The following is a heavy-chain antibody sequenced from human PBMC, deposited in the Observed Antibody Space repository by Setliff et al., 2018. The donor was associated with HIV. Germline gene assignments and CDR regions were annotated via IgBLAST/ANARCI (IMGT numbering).Heavy chain of an antibody. CDR2: LYPADSNI. CDR3: TRLWHENWGGVDY. J-gene: IGHJ4*02. Sequence: GESLKISCKGSGYIFSIYWIGWVRQMPGKGLEFMGLLYPADSNIRYSPSFQGQVTISVDKSTNTAFLQWTSLRASDTAMYYCTRLWHENWGGVDYWGQGTLVTVSS. D-gene: IGHD3-16*01. CDR1: GYIFSIYW. V-gene: IGHV5-51*01.